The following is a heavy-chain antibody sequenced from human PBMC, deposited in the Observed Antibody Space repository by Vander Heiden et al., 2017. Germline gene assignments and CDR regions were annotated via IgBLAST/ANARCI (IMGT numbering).Heavy chain of an antibody. V-gene: IGHV3-64D*06. CDR3: VRGRVGGKTNYLDH. D-gene: IGHD1-26*01. CDR1: QCTFSDCA. Sequence: ELRPVPARCGLVQSGGTIGPSSSAPQCTFSDCAMHWVRQAPAQGLEYVSGNTDNGETTYSADSVKGRVTMSRDKSQNTLSLQMSSLRPDDTAVYYCVRGRVGGKTNYLDHWGQGTLVTVSS. J-gene: IGHJ4*02. CDR2: NTDNGETT.